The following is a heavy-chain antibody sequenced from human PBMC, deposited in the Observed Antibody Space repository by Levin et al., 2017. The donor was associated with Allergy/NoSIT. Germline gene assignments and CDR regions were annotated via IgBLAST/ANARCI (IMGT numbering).Heavy chain of an antibody. CDR3: ARTRSIYGDYGGIDY. D-gene: IGHD4-17*01. CDR2: ISNDGSSE. CDR1: GLTVNNNY. J-gene: IGHJ4*02. V-gene: IGHV3-30*15. Sequence: PGGSLRLSCAASGLTVNNNYMNWVRQAPGKGLEWVAVISNDGSSESYADSVKGRFTISRDNSRNTLYLQMSSLRTEDTAVYYCARTRSIYGDYGGIDYWGQGTLVTVSS.